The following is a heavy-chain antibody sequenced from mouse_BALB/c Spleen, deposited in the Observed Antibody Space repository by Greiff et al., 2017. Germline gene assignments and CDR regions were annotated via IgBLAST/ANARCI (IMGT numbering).Heavy chain of an antibody. CDR2: ISSGGSYT. CDR1: GFTFSSYT. D-gene: IGHD1-1*01. CDR3: TRDAHYYGSGTGYFDV. J-gene: IGHJ1*01. Sequence: EVQVEESGGGLVKPGGSLKLSCAASGFTFSSYTMSWVRQTPEKRLEWVATISSGGSYTYYPDSVKGRFTISRDNAKNTLYLQMSSLKSEDTAMYDCTRDAHYYGSGTGYFDVWGEGTTVTVSS. V-gene: IGHV5-6-4*01.